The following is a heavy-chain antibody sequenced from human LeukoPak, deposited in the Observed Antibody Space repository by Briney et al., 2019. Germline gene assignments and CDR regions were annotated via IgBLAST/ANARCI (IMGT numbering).Heavy chain of an antibody. Sequence: PGGSLRLSCAASGFTFSSYSMNWVRQAPGKGLEWISYITSGDITMYYADSVRGRFTISRDNAKNSLYLQMDSLRAEDTALYYCARGGRTSYYFDSWGQGTLVTVSS. CDR1: GFTFSSYS. D-gene: IGHD1-14*01. CDR3: ARGGRTSYYFDS. V-gene: IGHV3-48*04. CDR2: ITSGDITM. J-gene: IGHJ4*02.